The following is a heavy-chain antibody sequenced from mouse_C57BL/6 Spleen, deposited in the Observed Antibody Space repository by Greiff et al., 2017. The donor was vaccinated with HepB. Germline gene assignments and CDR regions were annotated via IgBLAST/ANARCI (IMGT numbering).Heavy chain of an antibody. V-gene: IGHV1-19*01. CDR1: GYTFTDYY. Sequence: EVQLQQSGPVLVKPGASVKMSCKASGYTFTDYYMNWVKQSHGKSLEWIGVINPYNGGTSYNQKFKGKATLTVDKSSSTAYMELNSLTSEDSAVYYCATTTGDWYFDVWGTGTTVTVSS. CDR3: ATTTGDWYFDV. D-gene: IGHD1-1*01. J-gene: IGHJ1*03. CDR2: INPYNGGT.